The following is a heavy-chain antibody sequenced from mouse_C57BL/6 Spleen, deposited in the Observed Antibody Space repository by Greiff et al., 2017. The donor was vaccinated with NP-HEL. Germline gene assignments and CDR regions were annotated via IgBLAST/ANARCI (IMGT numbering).Heavy chain of an antibody. CDR3: AKNYNDHEGYFDY. J-gene: IGHJ2*01. Sequence: VQLQQSGPGLVQPSQSLSITCTVSGFSLTSYGVHWVRQSPGKGLEWLGVIWRGGSTDYNAAFMSRLSITKDNSKSQVFFKMNSLQADDTAIYYCAKNYNDHEGYFDYWGQGTTLTVSS. CDR1: GFSLTSYG. CDR2: IWRGGST. D-gene: IGHD2-4*01. V-gene: IGHV2-5*01.